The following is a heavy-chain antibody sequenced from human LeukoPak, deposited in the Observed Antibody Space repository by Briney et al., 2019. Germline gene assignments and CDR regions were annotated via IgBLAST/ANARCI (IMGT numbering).Heavy chain of an antibody. CDR1: GYTFANYD. J-gene: IGHJ4*02. CDR3: ARGTMVRGVTTGVGYRQGDY. D-gene: IGHD3-10*01. V-gene: IGHV1-8*01. CDR2: MNPNSGNT. Sequence: SVKVSCKAPGYTFANYDINWVRQATGQGLDWMGWMNPNSGNTGYAQKFQGRVTVTRNTSISTAYMELSSLRSEDTAVYYCARGTMVRGVTTGVGYRQGDYWGQGTLVTVSS.